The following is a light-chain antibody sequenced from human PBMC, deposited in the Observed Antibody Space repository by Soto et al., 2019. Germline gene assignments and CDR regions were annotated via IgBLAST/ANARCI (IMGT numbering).Light chain of an antibody. J-gene: IGKJ1*01. CDR1: QSISSW. Sequence: DIQMTQSPSTLSASVGDRVTITCRASQSISSWLAWYQQKPGKAPKLPIYDASSLEGGVPSRFSGSGSGTEFTLTISSLQPDDFATYYCQQYNSYWTFGQGTKVDIK. V-gene: IGKV1-5*01. CDR2: DAS. CDR3: QQYNSYWT.